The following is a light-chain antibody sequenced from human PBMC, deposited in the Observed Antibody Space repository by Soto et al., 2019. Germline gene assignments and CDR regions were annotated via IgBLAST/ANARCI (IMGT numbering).Light chain of an antibody. Sequence: EVVLTQSPATLSLSPWERATLSCKASQSVSSYLAWYQQKPGQAPRLLLYDASNRAAGIPARFGGSGSGTDFTLTISSLEPEDFAVYDCQQRQHWPPITFGQGTRLEIK. CDR3: QQRQHWPPIT. J-gene: IGKJ5*01. CDR2: DAS. CDR1: QSVSSY. V-gene: IGKV3-11*01.